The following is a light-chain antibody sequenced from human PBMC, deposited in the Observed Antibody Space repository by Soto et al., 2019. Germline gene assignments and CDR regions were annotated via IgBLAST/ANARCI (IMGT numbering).Light chain of an antibody. Sequence: EIVMTQSPTTLSVSPGERATLSCRASQNILSNLAWYQQKPGQAPRLLIYGASTRATGIPARFSGSGSGTEFTLTISSLQSEDFASYYCQQLNSNPWTFGQGTKVDIK. J-gene: IGKJ1*01. CDR1: QNILSN. CDR3: QQLNSNPWT. V-gene: IGKV3-15*01. CDR2: GAS.